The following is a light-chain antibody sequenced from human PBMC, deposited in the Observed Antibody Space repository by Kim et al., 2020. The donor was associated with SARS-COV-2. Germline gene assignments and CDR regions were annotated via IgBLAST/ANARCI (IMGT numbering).Light chain of an antibody. Sequence: PPGERATRSCRASESIRNNYIAWYQQKRGQAPRVLIYGASTRATGIPDRFSGSGSGTDFTLTVSRLEAEDSAVYYCHQYVYSPWTFGQGTKVDIK. CDR3: HQYVYSPWT. CDR1: ESIRNNY. CDR2: GAS. V-gene: IGKV3-20*01. J-gene: IGKJ1*01.